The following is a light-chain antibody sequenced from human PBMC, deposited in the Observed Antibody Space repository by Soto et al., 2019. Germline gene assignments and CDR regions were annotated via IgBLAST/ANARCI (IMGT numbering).Light chain of an antibody. CDR1: QSVSSSY. CDR3: QQYGSSPWT. Sequence: PGPLSFSPVESASLSCIASQSVSSSYLAWYQQKPGQAPRLLIYGASSRATGIPDRFSGSGSGTDFTLTISRLEPEDFAVYYCQQYGSSPWTFGRGTKVDIK. V-gene: IGKV3-20*01. CDR2: GAS. J-gene: IGKJ1*01.